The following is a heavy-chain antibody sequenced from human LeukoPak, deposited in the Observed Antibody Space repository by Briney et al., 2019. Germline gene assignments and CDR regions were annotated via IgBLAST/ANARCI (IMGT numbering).Heavy chain of an antibody. CDR1: GFTFSSYD. V-gene: IGHV3-13*01. J-gene: IGHJ4*02. CDR3: ARESQDYFDY. CDR2: IGTAGDT. Sequence: GGSLRLSCAASGFTFSSYDMHWVRHATGKGLEWVSAIGTAGDTYYPGSVRGRFTISRENAKNSLYLQVNSLRAGDTAVYYCARESQDYFDYWGQGTLVTVSS.